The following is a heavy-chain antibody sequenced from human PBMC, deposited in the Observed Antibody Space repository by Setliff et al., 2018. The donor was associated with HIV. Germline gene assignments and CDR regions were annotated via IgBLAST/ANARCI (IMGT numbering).Heavy chain of an antibody. V-gene: IGHV3-7*03. CDR1: GFTFSSYW. CDR3: ARYPWGFDY. Sequence: LRLSCAASGFTFSSYWMSWARQAPGKGLEWVAKINKDGSDKWYVDSVKGRFTTSRDNAENSLYLQMNSLRAEDTAVYYCARYPWGFDYWGQGTLVTVSS. CDR2: INKDGSDK. J-gene: IGHJ4*02. D-gene: IGHD3-16*01.